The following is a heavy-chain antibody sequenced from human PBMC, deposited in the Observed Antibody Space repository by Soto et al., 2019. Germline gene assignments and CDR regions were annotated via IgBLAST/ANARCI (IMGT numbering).Heavy chain of an antibody. CDR1: GGSFSGYY. CDR2: INHSGST. V-gene: IGHV4-34*01. Sequence: QVQLQQWGAGLLKPSETLSLTCAVYGGSFSGYYWSWIRQPPGKGLEWIGEINHSGSTNYNPSLKSRVTISVDMSKNQFSLKLSSVTAADTAVYYCARRIDMVRGAPHKTNYYGMDVWGQGTTVTVSS. D-gene: IGHD3-10*01. CDR3: ARRIDMVRGAPHKTNYYGMDV. J-gene: IGHJ6*02.